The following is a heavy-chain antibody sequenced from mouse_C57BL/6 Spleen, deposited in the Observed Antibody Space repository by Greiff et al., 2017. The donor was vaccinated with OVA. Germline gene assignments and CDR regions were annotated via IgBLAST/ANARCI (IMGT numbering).Heavy chain of an antibody. CDR1: GYAFSSYW. CDR2: IYPGDGVT. J-gene: IGHJ1*03. CDR3: ARRGDYGSLYWYFDV. V-gene: IGHV1-80*01. Sequence: VQLQQSGAELVKPGASVKISCKASGYAFSSYWMNWVKQRPGKGLEWIGQIYPGDGVTNYNGKFKGKATLTADKSSSTAYMQLSSLTSEDSAVYFCARRGDYGSLYWYFDVWGTGTTVTVSS. D-gene: IGHD1-1*01.